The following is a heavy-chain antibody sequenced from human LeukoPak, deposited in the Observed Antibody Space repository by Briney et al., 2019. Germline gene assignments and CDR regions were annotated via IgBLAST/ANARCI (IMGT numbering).Heavy chain of an antibody. CDR3: ARIGLGGYCSGGSCYSVYYYYGMDV. J-gene: IGHJ6*02. D-gene: IGHD2-15*01. CDR1: ELTFRTSG. V-gene: IGHV3-33*01. Sequence: GRLRRFSCAAPELTFRTSGMPWVGKAPGKGLGWVAASWYDGSNKYYADSVKGRFTTSRDNSKNTLYLQMNSLRAEDTAVYNCARIGLGGYCSGGSCYSVYYYYGMDVWGQGTTVTVSS. CDR2: SWYDGSNK.